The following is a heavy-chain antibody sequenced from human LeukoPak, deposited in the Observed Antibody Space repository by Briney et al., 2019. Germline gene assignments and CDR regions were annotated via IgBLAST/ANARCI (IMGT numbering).Heavy chain of an antibody. D-gene: IGHD4/OR15-4a*01. J-gene: IGHJ5*02. CDR3: ARVPCRANWFDP. Sequence: SETLSLTRTVSGGSISSYYWSWIRQPAGKGLEWIGRIYTSGSTNYNPSLKSRVTMSVDTSKNQFSLKLSSVTAADTAVYYCARVPCRANWFDPWGQGTLVTVSS. CDR2: IYTSGST. V-gene: IGHV4-4*07. CDR1: GGSISSYY.